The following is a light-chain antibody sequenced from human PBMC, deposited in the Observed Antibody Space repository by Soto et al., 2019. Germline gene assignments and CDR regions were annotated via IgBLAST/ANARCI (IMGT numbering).Light chain of an antibody. J-gene: IGKJ4*01. CDR3: QQYDDLPLT. Sequence: DVQMTQSPSSLSASLGDRVTITCRASQTISLYLNWYQQKPGKAPKLLIATTSYLQNGVPSRFSGSRSGTDFSLTISSLQPEDIATYYCQQYDDLPLTFGGGTKVDIK. CDR2: TTS. CDR1: QTISLY. V-gene: IGKV1-33*01.